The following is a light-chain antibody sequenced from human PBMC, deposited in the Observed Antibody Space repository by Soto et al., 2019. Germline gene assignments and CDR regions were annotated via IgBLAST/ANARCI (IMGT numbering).Light chain of an antibody. CDR1: QSVSSN. J-gene: IGKJ3*01. CDR2: GAS. Sequence: EIVMTQSPGTLSVSPGERATLSCRASQSVSSNLAWYLQKPGQAPRLLIYGASNRATGIPARFSGSGSGTDFTLTISSLEPEDFAVYYCQQRSSWPFTFGPGTKVDIK. CDR3: QQRSSWPFT. V-gene: IGKV3-11*01.